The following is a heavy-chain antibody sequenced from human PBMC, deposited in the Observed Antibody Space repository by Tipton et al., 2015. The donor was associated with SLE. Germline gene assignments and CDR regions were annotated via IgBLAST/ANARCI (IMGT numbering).Heavy chain of an antibody. J-gene: IGHJ5*02. V-gene: IGHV3-23*01. CDR2: ISGSGGNT. CDR3: ASRNYYDSSGYRYNWFDP. D-gene: IGHD3-22*01. CDR1: GFTFSSYA. Sequence: GSLRLSCAASGFTFSSYAMSWVRQAPGKGLEWVSAISGSGGNTDYADSVKGRFTISRDNAKNSLYLQMNSLRAEDTAVYYCASRNYYDSSGYRYNWFDPWGQGTLVTVSS.